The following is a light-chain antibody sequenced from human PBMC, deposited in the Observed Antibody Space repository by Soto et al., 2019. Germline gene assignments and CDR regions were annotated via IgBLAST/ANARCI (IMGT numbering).Light chain of an antibody. Sequence: TQSPATLSVSPGQRVTLSCRASQSISSYLAWYQQRPGQPSRLLIYDASNRATGIPARFSGSGSGTDFTLSVTRLQPEDCAVYYCQQYGSSPWTSGQGTKVDIK. J-gene: IGKJ1*01. CDR1: QSISSY. CDR2: DAS. CDR3: QQYGSSPWT. V-gene: IGKV3-11*01.